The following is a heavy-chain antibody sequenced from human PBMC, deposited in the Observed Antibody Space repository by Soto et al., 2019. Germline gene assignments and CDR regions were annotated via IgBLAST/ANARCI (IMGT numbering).Heavy chain of an antibody. V-gene: IGHV3-21*01. Sequence: GGSLRLSCAASGFTFTRYSMNWVRQAPGKGLEWASSISSTTNYIYYADSMEGRFTVSRDNAKNSVYLEMNSLSAEDTALYYCARESEDLTSNFDYWGQGTLVTVSS. J-gene: IGHJ4*02. CDR1: GFTFTRYS. CDR2: ISSTTNYI. CDR3: ARESEDLTSNFDY.